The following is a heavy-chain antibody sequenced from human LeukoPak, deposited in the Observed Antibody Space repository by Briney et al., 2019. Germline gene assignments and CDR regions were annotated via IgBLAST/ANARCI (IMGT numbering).Heavy chain of an antibody. J-gene: IGHJ4*02. Sequence: PGGTLRLSCAASGFTFSSYAMSWVRQAPGQGLEWVSAISGSGGSTYYADSVKGRFTISRDNSKNTLYLQMNSLRAEDTAVYYCAKAEISVTGTNPYEFDYWGQGTLVTVSS. CDR2: ISGSGGST. D-gene: IGHD6-19*01. V-gene: IGHV3-23*01. CDR1: GFTFSSYA. CDR3: AKAEISVTGTNPYEFDY.